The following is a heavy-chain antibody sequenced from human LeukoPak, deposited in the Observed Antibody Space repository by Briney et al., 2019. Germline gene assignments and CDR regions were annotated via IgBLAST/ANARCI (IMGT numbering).Heavy chain of an antibody. CDR2: VYYIGTT. CDR1: GGSVSSATFY. CDR3: AGKGDQIGWSSLDS. V-gene: IGHV4-39*01. Sequence: SETLSLTCTVSGGSVSSATFYWDWIRQPPGKGLEWIGTVYYIGTTRYNPSLKSRVAIAVDTSKNQLSLRITSVTAADTAVYYCAGKGDQIGWSSLDSWGQGTLVTVAS. J-gene: IGHJ4*02. D-gene: IGHD6-19*01.